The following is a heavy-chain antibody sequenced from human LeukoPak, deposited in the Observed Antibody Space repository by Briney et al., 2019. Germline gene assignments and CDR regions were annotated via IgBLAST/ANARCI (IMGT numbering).Heavy chain of an antibody. J-gene: IGHJ3*02. CDR2: IYYSGST. V-gene: IGHV4-39*07. Sequence: SETLSLTCTVSGGSISSSSYYWGWIRQPPGKGLEWIGSIYYSGSTYYNPSLKSRVTISVDTSKNQFSLKLSSVTAADTAVYYCARGPVVEPEGAFDIWGQGIMVTVSS. CDR3: ARGPVVEPEGAFDI. D-gene: IGHD3-22*01. CDR1: GGSISSSSYY.